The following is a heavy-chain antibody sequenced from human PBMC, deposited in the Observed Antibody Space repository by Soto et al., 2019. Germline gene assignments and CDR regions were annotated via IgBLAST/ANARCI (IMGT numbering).Heavy chain of an antibody. CDR2: IIPIFGTA. CDR1: GGTFSSYA. Sequence: QVQLVQSGAEVKKPGSSVQVSCKASGGTFSSYAISWVRQAPGQGLEWMGGIIPIFGTANYAQKFQGRVTITADESPSTSYMELSSLRSADTAGYYCARVDRVVGATAHWYFDLWGRGTLVTVSS. V-gene: IGHV1-69*12. CDR3: ARVDRVVGATAHWYFDL. J-gene: IGHJ2*01. D-gene: IGHD1-26*01.